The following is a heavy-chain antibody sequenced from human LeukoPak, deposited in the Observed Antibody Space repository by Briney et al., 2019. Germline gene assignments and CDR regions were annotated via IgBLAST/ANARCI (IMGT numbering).Heavy chain of an antibody. CDR3: ARDGKMVYANPMGPDY. CDR2: ISSSSSSI. D-gene: IGHD2-8*01. CDR1: GFTFNSYS. Sequence: PGGSLRLSCAASGFTFNSYSMTWVRQAPGKGLEWVAYISSSSSSIYYADSVRGRFTISRDNAKNSLYLEMNSLRAEDTAVYYCARDGKMVYANPMGPDYWGQGTLVTVSS. V-gene: IGHV3-48*01. J-gene: IGHJ4*02.